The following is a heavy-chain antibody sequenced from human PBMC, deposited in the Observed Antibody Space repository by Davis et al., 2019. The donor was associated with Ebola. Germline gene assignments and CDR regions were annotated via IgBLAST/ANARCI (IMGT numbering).Heavy chain of an antibody. Sequence: GESLKISCAASGFAFSTYWMHWVRQAPGKGLEWVATIKEDGGAQFYTDSVKGRFTISRDNARNGLYLQMNGLRAEDTAVYYCVRDYGRGWSSFYYYMDVWGKGTTVTVSS. CDR3: VRDYGRGWSSFYYYMDV. D-gene: IGHD3-10*01. CDR1: GFAFSTYW. CDR2: IKEDGGAQ. V-gene: IGHV3-7*01. J-gene: IGHJ6*03.